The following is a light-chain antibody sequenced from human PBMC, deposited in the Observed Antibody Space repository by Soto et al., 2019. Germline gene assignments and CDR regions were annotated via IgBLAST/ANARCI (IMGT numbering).Light chain of an antibody. CDR1: TGAVTSGHY. CDR2: DTD. Sequence: QAVVTQEPSLTVSPGGTVTLTCGSSTGAVTSGHYPYWFQQKPGQAPRTLIYDTDNKHSWTPARFSGSLLGGKAALTLSGAQPEDEAEYYCSLSYSASVVFGGGTQLTFL. J-gene: IGLJ3*02. V-gene: IGLV7-46*01. CDR3: SLSYSASVV.